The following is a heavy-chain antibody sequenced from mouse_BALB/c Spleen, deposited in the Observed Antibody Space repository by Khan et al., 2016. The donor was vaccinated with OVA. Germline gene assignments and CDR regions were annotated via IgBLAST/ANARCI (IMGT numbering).Heavy chain of an antibody. CDR2: INPSNGYT. V-gene: IGHV1-4*01. CDR1: GYTFTSYT. Sequence: VKLVESGAELARPGASVKMSCKASGYTFTSYTINWIKLRPGQGLEWIGYINPSNGYTNYNQKFKDKATLTADKSSTTAYMELSSLTSDDSALYNGGRDGADHRNDGWFAYWGQGTLVTVSA. J-gene: IGHJ3*01. D-gene: IGHD2-14*01. CDR3: GRDGADHRNDGWFAY.